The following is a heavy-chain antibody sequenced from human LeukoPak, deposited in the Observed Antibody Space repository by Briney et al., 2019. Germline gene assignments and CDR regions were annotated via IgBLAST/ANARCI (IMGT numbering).Heavy chain of an antibody. D-gene: IGHD5-18*01. CDR1: GFTFSSYA. CDR2: ISYDGSNK. V-gene: IGHV3-30*04. CDR3: ARDGYD. J-gene: IGHJ4*02. Sequence: GRSLRLSCAASGFTFSSYAMHWVRQAPGKGLEWVAVISYDGSNKYYADSVKGRFTISRDNSKNTLYLQMNSLRAEDTAVYYCARDGYDWGQGTLVTVSS.